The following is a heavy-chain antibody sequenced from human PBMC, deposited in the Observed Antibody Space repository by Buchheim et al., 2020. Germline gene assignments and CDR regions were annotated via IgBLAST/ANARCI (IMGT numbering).Heavy chain of an antibody. CDR1: GGSISSGGYY. V-gene: IGHV4-31*03. D-gene: IGHD3-10*01. CDR3: ARDGGGGVAGPEYYYGSGSYGSWFDP. Sequence: QVQLQESGPGLVKPSQTLSLTCTVSGGSISSGGYYWSWIRQHPGKGLEWIGYIYYSGSTYYNPSLKSRVTISVDTSKNQFSLKLSSVTAGDTAVYYWARDGGGGVAGPEYYYGSGSYGSWFDPWGQGTL. CDR2: IYYSGST. J-gene: IGHJ5*02.